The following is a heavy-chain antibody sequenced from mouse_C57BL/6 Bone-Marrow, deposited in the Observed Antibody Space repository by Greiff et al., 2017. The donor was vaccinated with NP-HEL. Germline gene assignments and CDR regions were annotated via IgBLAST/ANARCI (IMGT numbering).Heavy chain of an antibody. Sequence: VQLQESGAELVRPGASVTLSCKASGYTFTDYEMHWVKQTPVHGLEWIGAIDPETGVTAYNQKFKGKAILTADKSSSTAYMELRSLTSEDSAVYYCTRPNWDWYFDVWGTGTTVTVSS. V-gene: IGHV1-15*01. CDR2: IDPETGVT. CDR1: GYTFTDYE. CDR3: TRPNWDWYFDV. J-gene: IGHJ1*03. D-gene: IGHD4-1*01.